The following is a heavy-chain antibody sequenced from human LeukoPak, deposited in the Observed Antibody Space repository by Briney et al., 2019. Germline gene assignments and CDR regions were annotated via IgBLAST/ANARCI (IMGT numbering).Heavy chain of an antibody. CDR3: ARGFLGGTDQYFDS. Sequence: PGGSLRLSCAASGFTFSTYAMNWVCQAPAKGLEWVSTIGGGGPTTDYADSVKDRFTISRDNSKNTLYLQMNSLRAEDTAVYFCARGFLGGTDQYFDSWGQGTLVTVSS. V-gene: IGHV3-23*01. D-gene: IGHD6-19*01. J-gene: IGHJ4*02. CDR2: IGGGGPTT. CDR1: GFTFSTYA.